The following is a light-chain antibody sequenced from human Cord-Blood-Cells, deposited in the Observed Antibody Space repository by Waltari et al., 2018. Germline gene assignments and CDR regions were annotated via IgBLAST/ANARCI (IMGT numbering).Light chain of an antibody. Sequence: DIQMTQSPSSLSASVGDRVTITCRASQSISSYLNWYQQKPGKAPKLPIYAASSLQIGVPSRFSGSGSGTDFTLTISSLQPEDFATYYCQQSYSTPYTFGQGTKLEIK. J-gene: IGKJ2*01. CDR2: AAS. CDR1: QSISSY. V-gene: IGKV1-39*01. CDR3: QQSYSTPYT.